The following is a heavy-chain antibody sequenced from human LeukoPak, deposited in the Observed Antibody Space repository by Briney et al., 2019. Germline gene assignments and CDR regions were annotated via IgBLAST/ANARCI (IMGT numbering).Heavy chain of an antibody. J-gene: IGHJ4*02. Sequence: GGSLRLSCAASGFTFSSYWMSWVRQAPGKGLEWVANIHQDGSEKYYMGSMKGRFTISRDNAKNSLYLQMNSLRAEDTALYYCARDGRLTPFEYWGQGTLVTVSS. CDR3: ARDGRLTPFEY. CDR1: GFTFSSYW. V-gene: IGHV3-7*05. CDR2: IHQDGSEK. D-gene: IGHD2-15*01.